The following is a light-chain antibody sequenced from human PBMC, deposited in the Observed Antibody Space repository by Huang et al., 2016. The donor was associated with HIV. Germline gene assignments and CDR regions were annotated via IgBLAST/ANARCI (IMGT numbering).Light chain of an antibody. V-gene: IGKV1-9*01. Sequence: IQLTQSPSSLSASVGDRVTITCRASQGIGRYLVWYQQKPGKVPKLLIYAASTLQRGVPSRFSGSGSGTDFTLTIGSLQPEDFATYYCQQLKTYPITFGPGTQVDIK. CDR1: QGIGRY. CDR3: QQLKTYPIT. CDR2: AAS. J-gene: IGKJ3*01.